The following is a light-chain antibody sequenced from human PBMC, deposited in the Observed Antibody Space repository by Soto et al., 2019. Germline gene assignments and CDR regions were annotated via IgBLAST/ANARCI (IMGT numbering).Light chain of an antibody. CDR2: DVS. V-gene: IGLV2-11*01. Sequence: QSALTQPASVSGSAGQSIAISCTGTSSDVGGYNYVSWYQQHPGKAPKLMIYDVSKRPSGVPDRFSGSKSGNTASLTISGLQAEDEADYYCCSYAGSYTFSFGGGTKLTVL. J-gene: IGLJ2*01. CDR3: CSYAGSYTFS. CDR1: SSDVGGYNY.